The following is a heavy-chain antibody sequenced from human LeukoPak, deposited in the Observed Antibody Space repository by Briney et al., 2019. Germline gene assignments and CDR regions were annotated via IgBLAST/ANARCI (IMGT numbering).Heavy chain of an antibody. V-gene: IGHV4-34*01. CDR3: ARGRRGWYHFDY. Sequence: SETLSLTCAVYGGSFSGYYWSWIRQPPGKGLEWIGEINHSGSTNYNPSLKSRVTISVDASKNQFSLKLSSVTAADTAVYYCARGRRGWYHFDYWGQGTLVTVSS. CDR2: INHSGST. CDR1: GGSFSGYY. J-gene: IGHJ4*02. D-gene: IGHD6-19*01.